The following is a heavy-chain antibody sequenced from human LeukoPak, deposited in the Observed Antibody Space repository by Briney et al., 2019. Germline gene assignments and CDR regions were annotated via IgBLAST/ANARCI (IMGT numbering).Heavy chain of an antibody. CDR2: INPTSGVT. Sequence: ASVKVSCKASGYTFIGYYIHWVRQAPGQGLEWMGSINPTSGVTNYAQKFQGRVTMTRDTSISTAYTELSSLRSDDTAVYYCARDQYCTSTGCYPYFHFWGQGTLVTVSS. CDR3: ARDQYCTSTGCYPYFHF. CDR1: GYTFIGYY. J-gene: IGHJ4*02. V-gene: IGHV1-2*02. D-gene: IGHD2-2*01.